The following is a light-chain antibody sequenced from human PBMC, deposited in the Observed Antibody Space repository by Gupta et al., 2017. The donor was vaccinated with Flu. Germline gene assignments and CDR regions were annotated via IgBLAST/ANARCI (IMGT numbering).Light chain of an antibody. Sequence: QSALTQPPSASGSPGQSVTISCTGTSSDVGGYNYVSWYQQHPGKAPKLMIYEVNKRPSGVPDRFSGSKSGITASLTVSGLQAEDEADYYCSSYSGNNNGVFGGGTKLTVL. V-gene: IGLV2-8*01. CDR1: SSDVGGYNY. J-gene: IGLJ3*02. CDR2: EVN. CDR3: SSYSGNNNGV.